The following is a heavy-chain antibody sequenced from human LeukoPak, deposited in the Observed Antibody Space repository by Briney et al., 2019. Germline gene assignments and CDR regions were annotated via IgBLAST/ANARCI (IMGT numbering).Heavy chain of an antibody. CDR3: ARPCGGGYYCWDY. V-gene: IGHV4-34*01. J-gene: IGHJ4*02. CDR2: INHSGST. D-gene: IGHD3-3*01. CDR1: GFTFSDYY. Sequence: GSLRLSCAASGFTFSDYYMSWIRQPPGKGLEWIGEINHSGSTNYNPSLKSRVTISVDTSKNQFSLKLSSVTAADTAVYYCARPCGGGYYCWDYWGQGTLVTVSS.